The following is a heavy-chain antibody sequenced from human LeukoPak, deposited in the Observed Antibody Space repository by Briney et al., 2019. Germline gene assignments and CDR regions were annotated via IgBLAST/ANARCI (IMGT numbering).Heavy chain of an antibody. CDR1: GGSISSYY. Sequence: PSETLSLTCTVSGGSISSYYWSWIRQPPGKGLEWIGYIYYSGSTNYNPSLKSRVTISVDTSKNQFSLKLSSVTAAETAVYYCAREGRYRYGYNEYHLYMDIWGKGTTVTVSS. CDR3: AREGRYRYGYNEYHLYMDI. CDR2: IYYSGST. J-gene: IGHJ6*03. V-gene: IGHV4-59*12. D-gene: IGHD5-18*01.